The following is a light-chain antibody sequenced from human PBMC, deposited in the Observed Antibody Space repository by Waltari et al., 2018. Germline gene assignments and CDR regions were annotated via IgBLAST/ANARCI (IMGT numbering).Light chain of an antibody. CDR3: PSYAGGNNLGV. CDR1: SSDVGGSNY. V-gene: IGLV2-8*01. CDR2: EIN. Sequence: QSALTQPPSASGSPGQSITISCPGTSSDVGGSNYVSWYQQYPGEAPKLIIYEINKRPAGVPHRFSGSKSGNTASLTVSGLQAEDEADYYCPSYAGGNNLGVFGGGTKVTVL. J-gene: IGLJ3*02.